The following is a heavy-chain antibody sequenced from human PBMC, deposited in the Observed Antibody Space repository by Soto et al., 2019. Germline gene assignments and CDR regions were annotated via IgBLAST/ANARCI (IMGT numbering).Heavy chain of an antibody. J-gene: IGHJ6*02. D-gene: IGHD2-15*01. Sequence: QVQLVESGGGVVQPGRSLRLSCAASGFTFSSSGMHWVRQAPGKGLEWVAVISYDGSNEYYADSVKGRFTISRDNSKNTLYLQMNSLRAEDTAVYYCVSCRGSGKRCYLGMDVWGQGTTVTVSS. V-gene: IGHV3-30*03. CDR1: GFTFSSSG. CDR2: ISYDGSNE. CDR3: VSCRGSGKRCYLGMDV.